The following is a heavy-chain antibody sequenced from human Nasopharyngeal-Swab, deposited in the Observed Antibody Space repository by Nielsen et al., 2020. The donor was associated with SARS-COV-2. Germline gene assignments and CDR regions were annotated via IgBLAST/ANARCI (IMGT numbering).Heavy chain of an antibody. V-gene: IGHV3-23*01. CDR2: ISGSGGST. CDR1: GFTFSSYA. D-gene: IGHD3-3*01. J-gene: IGHJ4*02. CDR3: AKPTGPYYDFWSGYYSFDY. Sequence: GESLKISCPASGFTFSSYAMCWVRQAPGKGLEWVSAISGSGGSTYYADSVKGRFTISRDNSKNTLYLQMNSLRAEDTAIYYCAKPTGPYYDFWSGYYSFDYWGQGTLVTVSS.